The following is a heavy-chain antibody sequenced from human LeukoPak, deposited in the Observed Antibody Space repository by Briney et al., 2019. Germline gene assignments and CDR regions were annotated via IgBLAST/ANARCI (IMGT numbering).Heavy chain of an antibody. CDR1: GYTFTGYY. Sequence: GASVKVSCKASGYTFTGYYMHWVRQAPGQGLEWMGWINPNSGGTNYAQKFQGWVTMTRDTSISTAYMELSRLRSDDTAVYYCARADYKGPQNYYDSSGPSSHRYYGMDVWGQGTTVTVSS. J-gene: IGHJ6*02. CDR2: INPNSGGT. CDR3: ARADYKGPQNYYDSSGPSSHRYYGMDV. V-gene: IGHV1-2*04. D-gene: IGHD3-22*01.